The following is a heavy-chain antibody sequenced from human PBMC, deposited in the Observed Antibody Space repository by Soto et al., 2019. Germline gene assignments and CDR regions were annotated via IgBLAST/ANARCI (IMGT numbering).Heavy chain of an antibody. V-gene: IGHV3-23*01. CDR2: ISSSGGST. J-gene: IGHJ4*02. CDR3: ARGRYRYFDY. CDR1: GLTFSNYA. D-gene: IGHD2-2*02. Sequence: GGSLRLSCEASGLTFSNYAMSWVRQTPGKGLEWVSGISSSGGSTYYSDSVKGRFTISRDNSNNTLYLQMNSLRAEDTAVYYCARGRYRYFDYWGQGTLVTVSS.